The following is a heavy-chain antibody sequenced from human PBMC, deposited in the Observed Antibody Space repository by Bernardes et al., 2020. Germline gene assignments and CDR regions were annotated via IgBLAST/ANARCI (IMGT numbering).Heavy chain of an antibody. CDR3: ARHAPSGSYLSPLDY. CDR2: IYYSGST. CDR1: GGSITSSNYY. V-gene: IGHV4-39*01. J-gene: IGHJ4*02. D-gene: IGHD1-26*01. Sequence: ETLSLTCTVSGGSITSSNYYWGWIRQPPGKGLEWIGSIYYSGSTYYNPSLKSRVTISVDTSKNQFSLKLSSVTAADTAVYYCARHAPSGSYLSPLDYWGQGTLVTVSS.